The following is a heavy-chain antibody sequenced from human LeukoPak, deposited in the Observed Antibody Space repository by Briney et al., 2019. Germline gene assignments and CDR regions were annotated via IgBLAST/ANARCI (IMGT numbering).Heavy chain of an antibody. CDR2: ISGSGGST. D-gene: IGHD1-26*01. Sequence: GGSLRLSCAASGFTFSSYAMSWVRQAPGKWLEWVSAISGSGGSTYYADSVKGRFTISRDNSKNTLYLQMNSLRAEDTAVYYCAKWELLPETAWFDPWGQGTLVTVSS. CDR3: AKWELLPETAWFDP. V-gene: IGHV3-23*01. J-gene: IGHJ5*02. CDR1: GFTFSSYA.